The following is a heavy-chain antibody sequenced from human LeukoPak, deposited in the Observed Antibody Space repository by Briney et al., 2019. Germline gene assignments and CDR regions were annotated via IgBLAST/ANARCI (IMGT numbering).Heavy chain of an antibody. J-gene: IGHJ4*02. D-gene: IGHD2-21*02. CDR1: GFTVSSSY. Sequence: GGSLRLSCAASGFTVSSSYMSWVRQAPGKGLEWVSIIYSGGATYYADSVQGRFTISRDNSKNTPYLQMNSLRADDTAIYYCAKGIPVTAIRYFDFWGQGTLVTVSS. V-gene: IGHV3-53*01. CDR3: AKGIPVTAIRYFDF. CDR2: IYSGGAT.